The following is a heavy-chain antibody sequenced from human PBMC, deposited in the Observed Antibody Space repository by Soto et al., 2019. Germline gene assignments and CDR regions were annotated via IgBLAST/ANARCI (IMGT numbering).Heavy chain of an antibody. V-gene: IGHV3-7*01. CDR3: VRGGSNYAS. CDR2: IKPDESEK. J-gene: IGHJ5*02. D-gene: IGHD4-4*01. Sequence: EVQLVESGGGLVQPGGSLRLSGTASGLQFGNPGITWARQAPGKGLEWVARIKPDESEKKYADSVKGRFSISRDNAKNSMYLQMDSLRGEDTAVYYCVRGGSNYASWGQGTLVTVSS. CDR1: GLQFGNPG.